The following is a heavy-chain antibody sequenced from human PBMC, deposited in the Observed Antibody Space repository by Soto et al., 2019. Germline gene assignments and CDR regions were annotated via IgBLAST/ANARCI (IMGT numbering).Heavy chain of an antibody. D-gene: IGHD5-12*01. CDR1: GGTFSSYA. V-gene: IGHV1-69*13. Sequence: SVKVSCKASGGTFSSYAISWVRQAPGQGLEWMGGIIPIFGTANYAQKFQGRVTITADESTSTAYMELSSLRSEDTAVYYCARDVEMATIRWFDPWGQGTLVTSPQ. CDR2: IIPIFGTA. J-gene: IGHJ5*02. CDR3: ARDVEMATIRWFDP.